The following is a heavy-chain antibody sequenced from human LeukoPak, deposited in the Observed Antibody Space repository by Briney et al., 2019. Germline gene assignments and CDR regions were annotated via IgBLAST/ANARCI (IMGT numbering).Heavy chain of an antibody. CDR1: GASISTYS. V-gene: IGHV4-59*01. CDR3: ARTKAQRWLQPGVYFDY. J-gene: IGHJ4*02. D-gene: IGHD5-24*01. Sequence: PSETLSLTCTVSGASISTYSWSWLRQPPGKGLEWIAYVYSNGTTNYNPSLKSRVTISIDTSGNQFSLKLSSVTAADTAFYYCARTKAQRWLQPGVYFDYWGQGTLVTVSS. CDR2: VYSNGTT.